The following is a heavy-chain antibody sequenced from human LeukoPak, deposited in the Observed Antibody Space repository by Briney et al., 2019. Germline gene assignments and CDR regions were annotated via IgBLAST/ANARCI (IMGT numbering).Heavy chain of an antibody. CDR2: IRSKAYGGTT. CDR3: TRSLYGDYVFN. D-gene: IGHD4-17*01. J-gene: IGHJ4*02. Sequence: GEFLKISCTASGFTFGDYAMSWFRQAPGKELEWVGFIRSKAYGGTTEYAASVKGRFTISRDDSKSIAYLQMNSLKTEDTAVYYCTRSLYGDYVFNWGQGTLVTVSS. V-gene: IGHV3-49*03. CDR1: GFTFGDYA.